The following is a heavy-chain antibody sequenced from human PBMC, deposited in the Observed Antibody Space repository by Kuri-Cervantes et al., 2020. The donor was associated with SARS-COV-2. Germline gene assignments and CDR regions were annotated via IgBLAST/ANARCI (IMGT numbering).Heavy chain of an antibody. CDR2: IGTAGDT. Sequence: GESLKISCAASGFTFSRYDMHWVRQATGKGLEWVSAIGTAGDTYYPGSVKGRFTISRENAKNSLYLQMNSLRAEDTALYYCAKDPYSSSSGVFGAFDIWGRGTMVTVSS. V-gene: IGHV3-13*01. CDR1: GFTFSRYD. CDR3: AKDPYSSSSGVFGAFDI. D-gene: IGHD6-6*01. J-gene: IGHJ3*02.